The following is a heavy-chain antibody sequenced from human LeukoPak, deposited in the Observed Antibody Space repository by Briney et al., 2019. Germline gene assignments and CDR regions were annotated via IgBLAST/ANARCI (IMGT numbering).Heavy chain of an antibody. CDR3: AHRLSGTGLFDY. V-gene: IGHV2-5*02. CDR2: IYGDDDK. Sequence: SGPTLVNPTQTLTLTCTFSGFSLSTSGVGVGWIRQPPGKALEWLALIYGDDDKRHRPSLKSRLTITKDTSKNQVVLTMTNMDPVDTATYYCAHRLSGTGLFDYWGQGTLVTVSS. J-gene: IGHJ4*02. D-gene: IGHD3/OR15-3a*01. CDR1: GFSLSTSGVG.